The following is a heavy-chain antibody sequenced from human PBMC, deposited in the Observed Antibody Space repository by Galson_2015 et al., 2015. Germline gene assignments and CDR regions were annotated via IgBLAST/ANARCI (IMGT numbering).Heavy chain of an antibody. CDR2: IFSNDEK. D-gene: IGHD4/OR15-4a*01. V-gene: IGHV2-26*01. J-gene: IGHJ4*02. CDR3: TRTFDGCPDY. Sequence: PALVKPPQTLTLTCTVSGFSLNNARMGVSWIRQPPGKALEWLAHIFSNDEKFYSTSLKSRLTISKDTSKSQVVLTMTNMDPVDTATYYCTRTFDGCPDYWGQGTLVTVSS. CDR1: GFSLNNARMG.